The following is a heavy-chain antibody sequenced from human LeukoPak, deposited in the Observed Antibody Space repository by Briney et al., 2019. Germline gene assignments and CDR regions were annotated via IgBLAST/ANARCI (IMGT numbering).Heavy chain of an antibody. CDR3: TRVGYIDEGIDY. D-gene: IGHD5-24*01. V-gene: IGHV3-7*04. Sequence: GGSLRLSCTASGFTFSSYWMSWVRQAPGKGLEWVANIKQDGSKKSCVDSVKGRFTISRDNAKNSLYLQMNSLRAEDTAIYYCTRVGYIDEGIDYWGQGTLVTVSS. J-gene: IGHJ4*02. CDR2: IKQDGSKK. CDR1: GFTFSSYW.